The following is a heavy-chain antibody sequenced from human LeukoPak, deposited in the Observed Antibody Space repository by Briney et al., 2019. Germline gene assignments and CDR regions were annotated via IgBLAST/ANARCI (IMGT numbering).Heavy chain of an antibody. V-gene: IGHV1-58*02. J-gene: IGHJ4*02. D-gene: IGHD5-18*01. Sequence: AASVKVSCKASGFTFTSSSIQWIRQARGQRLEWIGWIVGDSTDTYYAQRFQERVTIARDMSTSTAYLELSSLRSEDTAVYYCAADPDTTMAFDCWGQGTLVNVSS. CDR3: AADPDTTMAFDC. CDR2: IVGDSTDT. CDR1: GFTFTSSS.